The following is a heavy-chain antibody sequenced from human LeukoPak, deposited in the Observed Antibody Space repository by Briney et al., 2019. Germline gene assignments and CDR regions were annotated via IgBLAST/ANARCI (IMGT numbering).Heavy chain of an antibody. D-gene: IGHD4-17*01. J-gene: IGHJ4*02. V-gene: IGHV4-39*07. CDR3: ARGARGLIRWLGY. Sequence: SETLSLTCTVSGGSISSSSYYWSWIRQPPGKGLEWIGEINHSGSTNYNPSLKSRVTISVDTSKNQSSLKLSSVTAADTAVYYCARGARGLIRWLGYWGQGTLVTVSS. CDR1: GGSISSSSYY. CDR2: INHSGST.